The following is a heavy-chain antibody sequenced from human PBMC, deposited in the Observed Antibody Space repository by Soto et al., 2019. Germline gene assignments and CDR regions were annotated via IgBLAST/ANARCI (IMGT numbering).Heavy chain of an antibody. CDR3: ARFKSIAARAKSPAPFDY. Sequence: SETLSLTCAVYGGSFSGYYWSWIRQPPGKGLEWIGEINHSGSINYNPSLKSRVTISVDTSKNQFSLKLSSVTAADTAVYYCARFKSIAARAKSPAPFDYWGQGTLVTVSS. V-gene: IGHV4-34*01. CDR1: GGSFSGYY. D-gene: IGHD6-6*01. J-gene: IGHJ4*02. CDR2: INHSGSI.